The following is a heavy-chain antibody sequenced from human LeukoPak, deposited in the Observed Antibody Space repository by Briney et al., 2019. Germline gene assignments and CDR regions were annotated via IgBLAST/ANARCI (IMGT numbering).Heavy chain of an antibody. Sequence: GESPKISCKGSGYSFTTYWIGWLRQMPGRGLEWMGIIYPGDSDTRYSPSFQGQVTISADKSISTAYLQWSSLKTSDTAMYYCARRTYSSSWYIYNWFDPWGQGTLVTVSS. CDR3: ARRTYSSSWYIYNWFDP. CDR1: GYSFTTYW. CDR2: IYPGDSDT. V-gene: IGHV5-51*01. D-gene: IGHD6-13*01. J-gene: IGHJ5*02.